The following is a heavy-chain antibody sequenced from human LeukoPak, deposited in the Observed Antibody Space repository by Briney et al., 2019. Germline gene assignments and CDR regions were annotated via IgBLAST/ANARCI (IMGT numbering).Heavy chain of an antibody. CDR1: GFTFSSYA. V-gene: IGHV3-23*01. CDR2: ISGSGGST. J-gene: IGHJ4*02. Sequence: PRGSLRLSCAASGFTFSSYAMSWVRQAPGKGLEWVSAISGSGGSTYYADSVKGRFTISRDNSKNTLYLQMNSLRAEDTAVYYCAKDSGVYYYDSSGYPFDYWGQGTLVTVSS. CDR3: AKDSGVYYYDSSGYPFDY. D-gene: IGHD3-22*01.